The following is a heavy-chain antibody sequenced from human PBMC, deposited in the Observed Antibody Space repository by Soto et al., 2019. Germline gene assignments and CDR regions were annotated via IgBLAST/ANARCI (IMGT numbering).Heavy chain of an antibody. CDR3: ERGGGGTLGFDY. CDR2: ISAYNGNT. CDR1: GYTFTTYI. V-gene: IGHV1-18*04. J-gene: IGHJ4*02. Sequence: VHLVQSGGEVRKPGASVKVSCKASGYTFTTYIISWVRQAPGQGLEWMGWISAYNGNTKYAQKFQDRVTMTTDTSTSTAYMELRNLRSDDTAMYYCERGGGGTLGFDYWGQGALITVSS. D-gene: IGHD1-1*01.